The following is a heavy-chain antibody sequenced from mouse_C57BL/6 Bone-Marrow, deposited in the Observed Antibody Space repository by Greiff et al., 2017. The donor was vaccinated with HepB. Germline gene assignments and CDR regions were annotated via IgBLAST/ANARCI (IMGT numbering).Heavy chain of an antibody. Sequence: VKVVESGAELARPGASVKLSCKASGYTFTSYGISWVKQRTGQGLEWIGEIYPRSGNTYYNEKFKGKATLTADKSSSTAYMELRSLTSEDSAVYFCARDYYGSSYVGYFDYWGQGTTLTVSS. J-gene: IGHJ2*01. D-gene: IGHD1-1*01. CDR3: ARDYYGSSYVGYFDY. V-gene: IGHV1-81*01. CDR2: IYPRSGNT. CDR1: GYTFTSYG.